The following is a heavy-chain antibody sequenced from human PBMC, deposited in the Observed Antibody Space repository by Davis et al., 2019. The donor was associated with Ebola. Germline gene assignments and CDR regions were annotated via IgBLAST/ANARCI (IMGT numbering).Heavy chain of an antibody. CDR1: GYTLTELS. J-gene: IGHJ4*02. CDR2: FDPEDGET. D-gene: IGHD3-10*01. CDR3: AREGVTMVQGVITWKAFEY. Sequence: AASVKVSCKVSGYTLTELSMHWVRQAPGKGLEWMGGFDPEDGETIYAQKFQGRVTMTEDTSTDTAYMELSSLRSEDTAVYYCAREGVTMVQGVITWKAFEYWGQGTPVTVSS. V-gene: IGHV1-24*01.